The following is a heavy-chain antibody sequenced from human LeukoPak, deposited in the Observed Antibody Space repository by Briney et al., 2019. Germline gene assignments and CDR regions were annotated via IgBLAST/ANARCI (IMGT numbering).Heavy chain of an antibody. CDR1: GGSIGSTRYY. D-gene: IGHD3-9*01. Sequence: PSETLSLTCTVSGGSIGSTRYYWGWIRQPPGKGLEWIGSISYSGSTHYNPSLQSRVTISVDTSKNQFSLKVTSVTASDTAVYYCARPGSDWFDAFDIWGQGTLVTVSS. CDR3: ARPGSDWFDAFDI. CDR2: ISYSGST. V-gene: IGHV4-39*01. J-gene: IGHJ3*02.